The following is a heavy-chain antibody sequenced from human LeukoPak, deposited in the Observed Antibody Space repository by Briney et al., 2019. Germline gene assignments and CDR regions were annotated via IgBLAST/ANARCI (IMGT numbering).Heavy chain of an antibody. CDR1: GFTFDDYG. J-gene: IGHJ4*02. Sequence: GGSLRLSCAASGFTFDDYGMSWVRQAPGKGLEWVSRINWNGGSTSYADSVKGRFTISRDNSKNTLYLQMGSLRVEDMAVYYCARESEELTFDYWGQGTLVTVSS. CDR2: INWNGGST. D-gene: IGHD1-7*01. CDR3: ARESEELTFDY. V-gene: IGHV3-20*04.